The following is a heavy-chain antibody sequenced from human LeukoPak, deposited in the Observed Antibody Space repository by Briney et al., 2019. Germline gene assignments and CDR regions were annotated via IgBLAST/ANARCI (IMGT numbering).Heavy chain of an antibody. J-gene: IGHJ4*02. CDR1: GFTLSRYA. D-gene: IGHD3-16*01. CDR3: AKNWATYYFDY. CDR2: LQSDGNNR. V-gene: IGHV3-30*02. Sequence: GGSLRLSCAASGFTLSRYAMHWVRPAPGKGLEWVAFLQSDGNNRYYADSVKGRFTISRDNSKNTLFLQMSSLRAEDTAVYYCAKNWATYYFDYWGQGTLVTVSS.